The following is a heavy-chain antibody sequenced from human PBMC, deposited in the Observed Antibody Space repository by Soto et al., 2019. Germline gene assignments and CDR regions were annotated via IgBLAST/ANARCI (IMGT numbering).Heavy chain of an antibody. J-gene: IGHJ5*02. CDR2: IWYHGTEK. V-gene: IGHV3-33*01. Sequence: PGGSLSLSCEASGFTFTNYGIHWARRAPGKGLEWVALIWYHGTEKFYADSVKGRFTISRDNSKNTLYLQMNSLRAEDTAVYYCARNLNRAWFDPWGQGTLVTVSS. CDR3: ARNLNRAWFDP. CDR1: GFTFTNYG.